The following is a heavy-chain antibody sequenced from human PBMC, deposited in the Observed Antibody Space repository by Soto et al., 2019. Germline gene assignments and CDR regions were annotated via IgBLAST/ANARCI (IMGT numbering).Heavy chain of an antibody. V-gene: IGHV1-18*04. Sequence: AASVNVSCKASGYNFMPYGVNWVRQAPGQGLEWMGWISPWKGNTNYAQSFQGRVTMTTDTSTSTAYMELRSLTSDDTAVYYCARDLDPSGSYYTDYWGPGTLVTVSS. D-gene: IGHD3-10*01. CDR2: ISPWKGNT. CDR3: ARDLDPSGSYYTDY. J-gene: IGHJ4*02. CDR1: GYNFMPYG.